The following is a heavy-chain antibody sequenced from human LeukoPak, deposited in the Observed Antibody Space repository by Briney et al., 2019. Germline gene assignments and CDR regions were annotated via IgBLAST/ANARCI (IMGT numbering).Heavy chain of an antibody. V-gene: IGHV1-2*02. D-gene: IGHD3-3*01. CDR2: INPNSGGT. CDR1: GYTFTGYY. Sequence: ASVKVSCKASGYTFTGYYMHWVRQAPGQGLEWMGWINPNSGGTNYAQKFQGRVTMTRDTSISTAYMELSRLRSDDTAVYYCAREVTYDFWNGGSPSRFDYWGQGTLVTVSS. J-gene: IGHJ4*02. CDR3: AREVTYDFWNGGSPSRFDY.